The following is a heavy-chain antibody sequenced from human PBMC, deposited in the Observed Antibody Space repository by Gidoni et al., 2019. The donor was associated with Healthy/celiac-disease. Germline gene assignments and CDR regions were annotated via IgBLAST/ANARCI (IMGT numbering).Heavy chain of an antibody. CDR3: AKDVERYYDGSGSLPPYFDY. V-gene: IGHV3-30*18. CDR1: GFTFSSYG. J-gene: IGHJ4*02. Sequence: QPGRSLRLSCAASGFTFSSYGMHWVRQAPGKGLEWVAVISYDGSNKYYADSVKGRFTISRDNSKNTLYLQMNSLRAEDTAVYDCAKDVERYYDGSGSLPPYFDYWGQGTLVTVSS. D-gene: IGHD3-10*01. CDR2: ISYDGSNK.